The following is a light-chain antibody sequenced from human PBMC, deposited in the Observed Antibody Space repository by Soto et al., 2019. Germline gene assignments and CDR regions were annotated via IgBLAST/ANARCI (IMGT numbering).Light chain of an antibody. Sequence: DIQMTQSPSSLSASVGDRVTITCXASQGIRNDLGWYQQKPGKAPKLLIYAASSLQSGVPSRFSGSGSGTDFTLTISSLEPEDFAIYYCHQRQYWPPITFGQGTRLEIK. CDR2: AAS. J-gene: IGKJ5*01. CDR1: QGIRND. V-gene: IGKV1-17*01. CDR3: HQRQYWPPIT.